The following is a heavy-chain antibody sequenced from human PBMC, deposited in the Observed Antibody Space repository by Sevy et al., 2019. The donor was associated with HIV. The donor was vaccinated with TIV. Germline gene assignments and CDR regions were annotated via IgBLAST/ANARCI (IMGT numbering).Heavy chain of an antibody. CDR2: IWYDGRTK. CDR3: ARDSARVIVPTAGFDS. J-gene: IGHJ5*01. CDR1: GFTFRSFS. Sequence: GGSLRLSCSASGFTFRSFSMHWVRQAPGKGLEWVAAIWYDGRTKQYADSVKGRFTISRDNSKNMLSLEMNSLRAEDTGLYFCARDSARVIVPTAGFDSWGQGTLVTVSS. V-gene: IGHV3-33*01. D-gene: IGHD1-1*01.